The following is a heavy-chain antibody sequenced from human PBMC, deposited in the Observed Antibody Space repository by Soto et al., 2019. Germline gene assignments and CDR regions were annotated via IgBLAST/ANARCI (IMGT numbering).Heavy chain of an antibody. CDR1: GFTLSSYA. D-gene: IGHD2-15*01. CDR2: ISGRGGST. V-gene: IGHV3-23*01. J-gene: IGHJ2*01. CDR3: AKDSDYRDRIFWYFDL. Sequence: EVQLLESGGGLVQPGGSLRLSCAASGFTLSSYAMSWVRQAPGKGLEWVSVISGRGGSTYYADSVKGRFTISRDNSKNTVYLQMNSLRAEDTAVYYCAKDSDYRDRIFWYFDLWGRGTLDTVSS.